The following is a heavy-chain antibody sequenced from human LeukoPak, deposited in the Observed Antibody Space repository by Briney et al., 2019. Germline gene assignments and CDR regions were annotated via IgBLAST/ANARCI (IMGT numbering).Heavy chain of an antibody. CDR2: ISGSCGRQ. CDR1: GLTFSTYS. D-gene: IGHD2-21*02. V-gene: IGHV3-23*01. J-gene: IGHJ3*02. CDR3: VLTSDGGAFDI. Sequence: GGSLTLSWAVSGLTFSTYSMRWVSQAPRRGLEWVAGISGSCGRQNYATSVKGRFTFSKEKSHKTLNLEMDSLRAEDTAVYYWVLTSDGGAFDIWGQGTMVTFSS.